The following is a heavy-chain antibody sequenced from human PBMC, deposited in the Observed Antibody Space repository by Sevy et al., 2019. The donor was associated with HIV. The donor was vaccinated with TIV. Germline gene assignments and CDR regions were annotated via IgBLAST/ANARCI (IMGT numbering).Heavy chain of an antibody. J-gene: IGHJ5*02. V-gene: IGHV1-69*13. CDR1: GGSFGSYS. CDR2: IIPIFDTA. D-gene: IGHD2-2*03. Sequence: ASVKGSCKASGGSFGSYSISWVRQAPGQGLEWMGGIIPIFDTANYAQKFQGRVTVTADESTSTAYMELSSLRSEDTAVYYCARDGSRNWFDPWGQGTLVTVSS. CDR3: ARDGSRNWFDP.